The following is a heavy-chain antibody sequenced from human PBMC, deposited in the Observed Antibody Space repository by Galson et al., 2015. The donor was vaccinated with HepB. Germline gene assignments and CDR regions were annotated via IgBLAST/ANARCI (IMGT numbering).Heavy chain of an antibody. Sequence: SLRLSCAASGFTFSSYWMSWVRQAPGKGLEWVANIKQDGSEKYYVDSVKGRFTISRDNAKNSLYLQMNSLRAEDTAVYYCARGRRDITIFGVVIIVPVYFDYWGQGTLVTVSS. V-gene: IGHV3-7*03. CDR1: GFTFSSYW. CDR2: IKQDGSEK. D-gene: IGHD3-3*01. J-gene: IGHJ4*02. CDR3: ARGRRDITIFGVVIIVPVYFDY.